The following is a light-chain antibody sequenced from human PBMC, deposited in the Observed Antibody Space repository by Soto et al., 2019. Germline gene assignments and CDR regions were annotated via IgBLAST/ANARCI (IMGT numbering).Light chain of an antibody. CDR1: EAIGYY. V-gene: IGKV1-16*01. Sequence: RLTQSPYSLSASVGDKVTITCRASEAIGYYLAWFQQKPGRAPKALIHYASDLESGVPARFSGTGSTTDFTLTITNLQPDDSATYYCQQYYYFPHTFGQGTRLEVK. CDR3: QQYYYFPHT. J-gene: IGKJ2*01. CDR2: YAS.